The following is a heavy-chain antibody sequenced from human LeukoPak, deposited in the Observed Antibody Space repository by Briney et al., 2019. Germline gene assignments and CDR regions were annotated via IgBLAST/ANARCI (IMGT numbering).Heavy chain of an antibody. CDR1: GFTFSTYW. D-gene: IGHD5-18*01. V-gene: IGHV3-30*03. CDR2: ISFDGSNK. Sequence: PGGSLRLSCAASGFTFSTYWMHWVRRAPGKGLVWVAVISFDGSNKYYADSVKGRFTISRDSSKNTLYLQMNSLRAADTAVYYCARGSGYSYSFTGRERTKSRLDYWGQGTLVTVSS. CDR3: ARGSGYSYSFTGRERTKSRLDY. J-gene: IGHJ4*02.